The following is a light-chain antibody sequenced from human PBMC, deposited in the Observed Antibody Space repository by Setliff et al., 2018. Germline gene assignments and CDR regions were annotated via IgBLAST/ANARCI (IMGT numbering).Light chain of an antibody. CDR2: NVS. J-gene: IGLJ1*01. V-gene: IGLV2-14*03. Sequence: QSVLTQPASVSGSPGQSTTISCSGTSSDVGSYDLVSWYQQHPGKAPKLIIYNVSGRPSGVSDRFSGSKSGNTASLTISGLQAEDEADYYCSSYTNSNTYVFGTGTKGTVL. CDR1: SSDVGSYDL. CDR3: SSYTNSNTYV.